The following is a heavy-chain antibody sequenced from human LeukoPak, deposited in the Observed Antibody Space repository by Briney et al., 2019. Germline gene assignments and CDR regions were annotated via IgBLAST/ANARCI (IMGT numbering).Heavy chain of an antibody. V-gene: IGHV3-48*01. Sequence: GGSLRPSCAASGFTFSSYSMNWVRQAPGKGLEWVSYISSSSSTIYYADSVKGRFTISRDNAKNSLYLQMNSLRAEDTAVYYCAREGEDSSGWYTFDYWGQGTLVTVSS. CDR3: AREGEDSSGWYTFDY. CDR1: GFTFSSYS. D-gene: IGHD6-19*01. J-gene: IGHJ4*02. CDR2: ISSSSSTI.